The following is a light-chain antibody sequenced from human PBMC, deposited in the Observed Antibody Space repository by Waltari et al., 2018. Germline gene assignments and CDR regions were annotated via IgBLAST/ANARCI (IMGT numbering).Light chain of an antibody. V-gene: IGLV4-69*01. J-gene: IGLJ3*02. CDR3: QTGGHGTWV. Sequence: QLVLPQSPSASASLGASAKLTCTLDRGHTKTTAAGLKRRQGTGPGYLLKVNSDGTHTKWDDIPDRFSGSSSGPERYLTISSLQSEDEADYYCQTGGHGTWVFGGGTKLTVV. CDR2: VNSDGTH. CDR1: RGHTKTT.